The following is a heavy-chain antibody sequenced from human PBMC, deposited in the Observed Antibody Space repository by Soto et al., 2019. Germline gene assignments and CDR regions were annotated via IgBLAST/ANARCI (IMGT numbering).Heavy chain of an antibody. CDR2: IYHSGST. V-gene: IGHV4-4*03. Sequence: LRRTLSLTCAVSGGSISSSNWWSWVRQPPGKGLEWIGEIYHSGSTNYNPSLKSRVTISVDKSKNQFSLKLSSVTAADTAVYYCARDLIREEYYDFWSGYHAHYYYGMDVWGQGTTVTVSS. J-gene: IGHJ6*02. D-gene: IGHD3-3*01. CDR3: ARDLIREEYYDFWSGYHAHYYYGMDV. CDR1: GGSISSSNW.